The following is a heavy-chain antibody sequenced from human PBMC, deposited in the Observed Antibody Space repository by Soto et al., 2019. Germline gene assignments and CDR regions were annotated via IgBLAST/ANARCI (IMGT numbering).Heavy chain of an antibody. Sequence: PVASLTISGNGSGYSFTSYWICWVRQMPGKGLEWMGIIYPGDSDTRYSPSFQGQVTISADKSISTAYLQWSSLKASDTAMYYCALRYSSSRTIIFDYWGQGTLVTVSS. CDR3: ALRYSSSRTIIFDY. D-gene: IGHD6-13*01. CDR1: GYSFTSYW. J-gene: IGHJ4*02. V-gene: IGHV5-51*01. CDR2: IYPGDSDT.